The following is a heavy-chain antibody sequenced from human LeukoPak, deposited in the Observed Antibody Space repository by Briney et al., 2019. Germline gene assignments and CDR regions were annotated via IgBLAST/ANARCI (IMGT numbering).Heavy chain of an antibody. CDR1: GGSISTSNYY. D-gene: IGHD3-3*01. Sequence: ASETLSLTCTVSGGSISTSNYYWGWIRQPPGKGLEWIGSIYHSGSTYYNPSLKSRVTISVDTSKNQFSLKLSSVTAADTAVYYCARDTGSSRSGGMEWLLYEEPHYFDYWGQGTLVTVSS. J-gene: IGHJ4*02. CDR2: IYHSGST. CDR3: ARDTGSSRSGGMEWLLYEEPHYFDY. V-gene: IGHV4-39*07.